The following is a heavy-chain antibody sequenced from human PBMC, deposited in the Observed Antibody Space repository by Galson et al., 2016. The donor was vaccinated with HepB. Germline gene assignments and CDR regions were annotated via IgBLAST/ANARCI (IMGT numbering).Heavy chain of an antibody. V-gene: IGHV3-23*01. J-gene: IGHJ4*02. CDR2: IGGRGGTT. CDR3: ARDRGFYSSTWD. CDR1: GSTFNNYG. Sequence: SLRLSCAASGSTFNNYGMSWVRLAPGKGLEWVSGIGGRGGTTYYADSVEGRFTISRDNSKNTLYLQMKSLRAEDTAVYYCARDRGFYSSTWDWGQGTLVTVSS. D-gene: IGHD2-2*01.